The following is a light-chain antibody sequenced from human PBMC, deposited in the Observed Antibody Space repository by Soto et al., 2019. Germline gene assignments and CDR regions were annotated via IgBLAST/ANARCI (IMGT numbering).Light chain of an antibody. J-gene: IGKJ1*01. V-gene: IGKV3-15*01. CDR2: GAS. CDR1: QSVSSN. CDR3: HQYNNWPPWT. Sequence: EIVMTQSPATLSVSLGERATLSCRASQSVSSNLAWYQQKPGQAPRHLIYGASTRATGIPARFSGSGSGTEFTLTISSLQSEDYAVYYCHQYNNWPPWTFGQGTKVDIK.